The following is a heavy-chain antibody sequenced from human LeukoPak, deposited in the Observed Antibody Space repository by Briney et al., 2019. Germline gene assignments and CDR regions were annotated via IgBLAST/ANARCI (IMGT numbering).Heavy chain of an antibody. CDR1: GYTFTGYY. D-gene: IGHD6-19*01. Sequence: GASVKVSCKASGYTFTGYYMHWVRQAPGQGLEWMGWINPNSGGTNYAQKFQGRVTMTRDTSISTAYMELSRLRSGDTAVYYCARESAVAGYFDYWGQGTLVTVSS. V-gene: IGHV1-2*02. CDR3: ARESAVAGYFDY. J-gene: IGHJ4*02. CDR2: INPNSGGT.